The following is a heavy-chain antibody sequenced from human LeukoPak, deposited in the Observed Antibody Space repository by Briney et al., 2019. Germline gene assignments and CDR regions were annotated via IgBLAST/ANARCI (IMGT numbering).Heavy chain of an antibody. CDR3: ARDVRFGRGYHEYYFDY. D-gene: IGHD3-16*01. V-gene: IGHV4-39*07. J-gene: IGHJ4*02. CDR1: GGSISSSSYY. CDR2: IYYSGST. Sequence: PSETLSLTCTVSGGSISSSSYYWGWIRQPPGKGLEWIGSIYYSGSTYYNPSLKSRVTISVDTSKNQFSLKLSSVTAADTAVYYCARDVRFGRGYHEYYFDYWGQGTLVTVSS.